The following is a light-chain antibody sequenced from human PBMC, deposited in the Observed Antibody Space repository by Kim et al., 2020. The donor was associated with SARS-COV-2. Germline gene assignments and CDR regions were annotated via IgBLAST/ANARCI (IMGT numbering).Light chain of an antibody. Sequence: GKTVTISCTRSAGNIGTYYVKWFQQRPGSAPTTVISEDHLRPSGVPDRFSGSIDSSSNSASLTISDLKPEDEDTYYCQSHDDSSWVFGGGTQLTVL. V-gene: IGLV6-57*03. CDR2: EDH. J-gene: IGLJ3*02. CDR3: QSHDDSSWV. CDR1: AGNIGTYY.